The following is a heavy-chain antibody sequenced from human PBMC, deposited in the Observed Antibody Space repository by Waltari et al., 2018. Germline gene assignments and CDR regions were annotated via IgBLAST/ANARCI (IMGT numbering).Heavy chain of an antibody. CDR1: GGSISSHY. Sequence: QVQLQESGTGLVKPSETLSLTCTGSGGSISSHYWTWIRQPPGKGLEWIGYIYYSGGTNYNPSLKSRVTISVDTSKNQFSLKLSSVTAADTAVYYCAREGYYDSSGYYGESWFDPWGQGTLVTVSS. V-gene: IGHV4-59*11. J-gene: IGHJ5*02. D-gene: IGHD3-22*01. CDR3: AREGYYDSSGYYGESWFDP. CDR2: IYYSGGT.